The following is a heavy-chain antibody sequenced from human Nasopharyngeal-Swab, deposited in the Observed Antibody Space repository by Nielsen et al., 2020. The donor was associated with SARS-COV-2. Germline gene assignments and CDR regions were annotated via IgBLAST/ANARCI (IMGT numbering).Heavy chain of an antibody. V-gene: IGHV3-9*01. CDR3: AKSLYTSTWSYYFDI. D-gene: IGHD6-13*01. Sequence: LSLTGVASGFPFDDYAMSWVRLIPGKGLQWVAGITWNSGNIGYADSVKGRFTVSRDNAGNSLFLQLDSLRPEDTAVYYCAKSLYTSTWSYYFDIWGQGTMVTVSS. J-gene: IGHJ4*02. CDR1: GFPFDDYA. CDR2: ITWNSGNI.